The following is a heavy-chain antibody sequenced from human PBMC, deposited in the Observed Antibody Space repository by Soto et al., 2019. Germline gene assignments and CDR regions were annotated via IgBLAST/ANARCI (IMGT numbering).Heavy chain of an antibody. D-gene: IGHD1-26*01. V-gene: IGHV4-34*01. CDR2: INHSGSA. Sequence: SETLSLTCDVYGGSFSGYIWTWSRQTPWKGLQWIGQINHSGSANYNPSLKSRVTISVHTSNSQFSLELSSVTAADTAVYYCARGLISGSHYSGGWYYFDSWGQGTQVTVSS. CDR3: ARGLISGSHYSGGWYYFDS. CDR1: GGSFSGYI. J-gene: IGHJ4*02.